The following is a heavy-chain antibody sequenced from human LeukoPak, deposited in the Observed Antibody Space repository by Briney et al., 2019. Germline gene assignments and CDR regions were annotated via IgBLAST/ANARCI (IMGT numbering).Heavy chain of an antibody. Sequence: PGGSLRLSCAVSGITLSNYGMSWVRQAPGKGLEWVAGISGSGGGTTYADSVKGRFTISRDNSKNTLYLQMNSLRAEDTAVYYCARFSIAARPDYWGQGTLVTVSS. CDR1: GITLSNYG. CDR2: ISGSGGGT. D-gene: IGHD6-6*01. J-gene: IGHJ4*02. V-gene: IGHV3-23*01. CDR3: ARFSIAARPDY.